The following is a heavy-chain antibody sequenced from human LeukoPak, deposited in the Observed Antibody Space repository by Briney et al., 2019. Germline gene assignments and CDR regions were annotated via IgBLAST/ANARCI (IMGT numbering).Heavy chain of an antibody. CDR1: GFTFSSYA. V-gene: IGHV3-23*01. D-gene: IGHD3-3*01. CDR3: AKSLYYDFWSGPST. Sequence: GGSLRLSCAASGFTFSSYAMSWVRQAPGKGLEWVSAISGSGGSTYYADSVKGRFTISRDNSKNTLHLQMNSLRAEDTAVYYCAKSLYYDFWSGPSTWGQGTLVTVSS. J-gene: IGHJ5*02. CDR2: ISGSGGST.